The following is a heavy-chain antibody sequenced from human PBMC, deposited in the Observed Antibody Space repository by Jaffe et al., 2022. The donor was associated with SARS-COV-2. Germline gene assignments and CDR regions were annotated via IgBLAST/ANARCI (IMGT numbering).Heavy chain of an antibody. D-gene: IGHD6-13*01. J-gene: IGHJ6*04. CDR3: ARPRGSSWYVAV. Sequence: QLQLQESGPGLVKPSETLSLTCSVSGGSISDISYYWGWIRQPPGKGLEWIGSIYYSGYTYFNPSLKSRVSISLDMSKNQFSLRLSSVTATDTAVYYCARPRGSSWYVAVWGKGTPVTVSS. V-gene: IGHV4-39*01. CDR2: IYYSGYT. CDR1: GGSISDISYY.